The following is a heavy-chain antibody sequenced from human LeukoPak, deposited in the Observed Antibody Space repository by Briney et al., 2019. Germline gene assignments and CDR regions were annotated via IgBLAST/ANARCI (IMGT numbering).Heavy chain of an antibody. CDR1: GLTFDDYA. CDR3: AKGTYCSSTSCYIDY. CDR2: ISWNSGSI. Sequence: GGSLRLSCAASGLTFDDYAMHWVRQAPGKGLEWVSGISWNSGSIGYADSVKGRFTISRDNAKNSLYLQMNSLRAEDMALYYCAKGTYCSSTSCYIDYWGQGTLVTVSS. V-gene: IGHV3-9*03. J-gene: IGHJ4*02. D-gene: IGHD2-2*02.